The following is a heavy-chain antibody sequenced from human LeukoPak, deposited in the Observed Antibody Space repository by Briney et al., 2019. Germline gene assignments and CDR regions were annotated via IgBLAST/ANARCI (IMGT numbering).Heavy chain of an antibody. CDR3: ARNQYYYDSSGYSPLSYYFDY. V-gene: IGHV3-33*01. CDR2: IWYDGSNK. Sequence: GRSLRLSCAASGFTFSSYGMHWVRQAPGKGLEWVAFIWYDGSNKYYADSVKGRFTISRDNSKNTLYLQMNSLRAEDTAVYYCARNQYYYDSSGYSPLSYYFDYWGQGTLVTVSS. J-gene: IGHJ4*02. D-gene: IGHD3-22*01. CDR1: GFTFSSYG.